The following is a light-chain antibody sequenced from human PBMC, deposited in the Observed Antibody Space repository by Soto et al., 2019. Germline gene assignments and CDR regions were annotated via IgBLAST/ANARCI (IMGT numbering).Light chain of an antibody. CDR2: EVT. CDR3: NSYVGSNNYV. V-gene: IGLV2-8*01. CDR1: ASDIGRYNY. J-gene: IGLJ1*01. Sequence: QSALTQPPSASGSPGQSVTISCIGTASDIGRYNYVSWYQHHPGKAPKLIIYEVTKRPSGVPDRFSGSKSGNTASLNVSGLQADDEDDYYFNSYVGSNNYVFGTGTKLT.